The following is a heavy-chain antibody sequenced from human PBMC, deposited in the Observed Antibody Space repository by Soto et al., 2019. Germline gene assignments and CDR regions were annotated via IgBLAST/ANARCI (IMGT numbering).Heavy chain of an antibody. CDR1: GFTFSSYG. V-gene: IGHV3-30*18. J-gene: IGHJ6*02. D-gene: IGHD1-26*01. Sequence: GGSLRLSCAASGFTFSSYGMHWVRQAPGKGLEWVAVISYDGSNKYYADSVKGRFTISRDNSKNTLYLQMNSLRAEDTAVYYCAKDRGFIVGATSALGGWFSAYGMDVWGQGTTVTVSS. CDR2: ISYDGSNK. CDR3: AKDRGFIVGATSALGGWFSAYGMDV.